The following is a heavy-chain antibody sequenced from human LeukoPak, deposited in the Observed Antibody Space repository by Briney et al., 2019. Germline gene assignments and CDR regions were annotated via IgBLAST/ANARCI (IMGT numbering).Heavy chain of an antibody. CDR1: GYTFTSYD. CDR2: INPNSGGT. Sequence: ASVKVSCKASGYTFTSYDINWVRQAPGQGLEWMGWINPNSGGTNYAQKFQGRVTMTRDTSISTAYMELSRLRSDDTAVYYCARERVAAANDAFDIWGQGTMVTVSS. J-gene: IGHJ3*02. CDR3: ARERVAAANDAFDI. D-gene: IGHD6-13*01. V-gene: IGHV1-2*02.